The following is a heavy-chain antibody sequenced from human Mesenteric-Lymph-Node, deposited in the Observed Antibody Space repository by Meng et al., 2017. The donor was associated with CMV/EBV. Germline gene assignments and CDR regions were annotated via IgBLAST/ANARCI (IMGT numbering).Heavy chain of an antibody. CDR2: ISYHGGDK. Sequence: GGSLRLSCAASGFTFSTYNMNWVRQAPGKGLEWVAIISYHGGDKYYADSVKGRFTISRDNSRNTLYLQMNSLRAEDTAVYYCARRLVAPAAAGTDGFDPWGQGTLVTVSS. J-gene: IGHJ5*02. CDR3: ARRLVAPAAAGTDGFDP. CDR1: GFTFSTYN. D-gene: IGHD6-13*01. V-gene: IGHV3-30*14.